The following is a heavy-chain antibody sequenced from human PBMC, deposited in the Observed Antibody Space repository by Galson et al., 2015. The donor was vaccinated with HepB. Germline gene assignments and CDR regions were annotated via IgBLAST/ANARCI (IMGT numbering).Heavy chain of an antibody. J-gene: IGHJ4*02. D-gene: IGHD2-15*01. CDR1: GFTFSDYY. Sequence: SLRLSCAASGFTFSDYYMSWIRQAPGKGLEWVSYISSSSTYTNYADSVKGRFTISRDNAKNSLYLQMNSLRAEDTALCYCARVQSGYCSGGTCPGDYWGQGTLVTVSS. V-gene: IGHV3-11*06. CDR2: ISSSSTYT. CDR3: ARVQSGYCSGGTCPGDY.